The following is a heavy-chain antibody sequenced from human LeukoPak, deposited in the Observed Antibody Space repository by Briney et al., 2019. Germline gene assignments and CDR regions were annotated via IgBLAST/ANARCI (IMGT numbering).Heavy chain of an antibody. CDR1: GNSISTSKSY. CDR2: IYVSGNT. J-gene: IGHJ6*03. Sequence: SETLSLTCTVSGNSISTSKSYWGWIRQPPLKGLECIGSIYVSGNTYYNASLKSRVTISVDTSKNQFSLKLSSVTAADTAVYYCARGPWELRYFDWLSQQANYYYYCMDVWGKGTTVTISS. D-gene: IGHD3-9*01. V-gene: IGHV4-39*07. CDR3: ARGPWELRYFDWLSQQANYYYYCMDV.